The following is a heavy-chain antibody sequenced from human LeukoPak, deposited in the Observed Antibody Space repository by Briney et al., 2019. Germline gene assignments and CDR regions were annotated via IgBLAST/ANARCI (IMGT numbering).Heavy chain of an antibody. V-gene: IGHV4-39*07. Sequence: SETLSLTCTVSGGSISSSSYYWGWIRQPPGKGLEWIGSIYYSGSTYYNPSLKSRVTISVDTSKNQFSLQLNSVTPEDTAVYYCARDLGNGYGDYVWGSYRPTNDAFDIWGQGTMVTVSS. CDR3: ARDLGNGYGDYVWGSYRPTNDAFDI. D-gene: IGHD3-16*02. J-gene: IGHJ3*02. CDR2: IYYSGST. CDR1: GGSISSSSYY.